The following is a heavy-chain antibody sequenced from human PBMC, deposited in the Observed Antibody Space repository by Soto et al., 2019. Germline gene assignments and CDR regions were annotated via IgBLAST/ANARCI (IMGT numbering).Heavy chain of an antibody. D-gene: IGHD6-19*01. Sequence: GGSLRLSCAASGFTFSNAWMSWVRQAPGKGLEWVGRIKSKTDGGTTDYAAPVKGRFTISRDDSKNTLYLQMNSLKTEATAVYYCTTRIAVAAEYFQHWGQGTLVTVSS. V-gene: IGHV3-15*01. CDR2: IKSKTDGGTT. J-gene: IGHJ1*01. CDR1: GFTFSNAW. CDR3: TTRIAVAAEYFQH.